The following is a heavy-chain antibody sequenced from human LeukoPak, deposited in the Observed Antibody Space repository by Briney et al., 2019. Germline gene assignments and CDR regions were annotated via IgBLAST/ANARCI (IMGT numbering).Heavy chain of an antibody. CDR1: GGTFSSYA. CDR2: IIPIFGTA. D-gene: IGHD1-26*01. CDR3: ARDEGAKIAFAI. Sequence: GASVKVSCKASGGTFSSYAISWVRQAPGQGLEWMGGIIPIFGTANYAQKFQGRVTINADKSTSTAYMELSSLRSEDTAAYYCARDEGAKIAFAIWGQGTMVTVSS. V-gene: IGHV1-69*06. J-gene: IGHJ3*02.